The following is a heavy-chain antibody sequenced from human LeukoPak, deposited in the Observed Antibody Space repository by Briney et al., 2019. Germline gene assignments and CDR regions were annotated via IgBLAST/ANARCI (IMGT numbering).Heavy chain of an antibody. Sequence: GGSLRLSCAASGFTVSSNYMSWVRQAPGKGLEWVSVIYSGGRTYYADSVKGRFTISRHNSKNTLYLQMDSLRAEDTAVYYCARGVVRGVILRTYYFDYWGQGTLVTVSS. V-gene: IGHV3-53*04. J-gene: IGHJ4*02. CDR2: IYSGGRT. D-gene: IGHD3-10*01. CDR3: ARGVVRGVILRTYYFDY. CDR1: GFTVSSNY.